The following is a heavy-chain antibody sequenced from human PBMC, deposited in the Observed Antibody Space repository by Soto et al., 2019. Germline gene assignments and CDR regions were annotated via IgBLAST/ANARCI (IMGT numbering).Heavy chain of an antibody. CDR3: AREPPRATAGLNYFDP. Sequence: ASVKVSCKASGYTFTNFGISWVRQAPGQGLEWMGWISAFNGHTHYSQKFQGRVTMTTDTSTSTAFLELRSLSSDDTAVYYCAREPPRATAGLNYFDPWGQGTLVTVSS. CDR2: ISAFNGHT. J-gene: IGHJ5*02. D-gene: IGHD6-13*01. CDR1: GYTFTNFG. V-gene: IGHV1-18*01.